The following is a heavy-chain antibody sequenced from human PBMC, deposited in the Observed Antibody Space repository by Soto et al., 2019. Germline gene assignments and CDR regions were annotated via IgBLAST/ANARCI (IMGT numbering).Heavy chain of an antibody. CDR3: ARLSNYGGSDFFNF. D-gene: IGHD5-12*01. J-gene: IGHJ1*01. V-gene: IGHV3-48*02. CDR1: GFTFSSYS. CDR2: ISSSSSTI. Sequence: GGSLRLSCGASGFTFSSYSMNWVRQAPGKGLEWISYISSSSSTIFYADSVKGRFTISRDNDKNSLYLQMNNLRDEDTAVYFCARLSNYGGSDFFNFWGQATLVTLSS.